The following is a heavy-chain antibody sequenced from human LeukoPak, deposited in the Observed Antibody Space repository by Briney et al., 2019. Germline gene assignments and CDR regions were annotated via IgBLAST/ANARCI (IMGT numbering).Heavy chain of an antibody. Sequence: GGSLRLSCAASGFTFSSYAMSWVRQAPGKGLEWVAFIRYDGSNKYYADSVKGRFTISRDNSKNTLYLQMNSLRAEDTAVYYCAKGPAAIPTTQLDYWGQGTLVTVSS. D-gene: IGHD2-2*01. CDR3: AKGPAAIPTTQLDY. CDR2: IRYDGSNK. V-gene: IGHV3-30*02. CDR1: GFTFSSYA. J-gene: IGHJ4*02.